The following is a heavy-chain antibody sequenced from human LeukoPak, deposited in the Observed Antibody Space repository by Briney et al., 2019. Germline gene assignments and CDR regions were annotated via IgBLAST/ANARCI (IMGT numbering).Heavy chain of an antibody. CDR1: GFTFSTYA. J-gene: IGHJ6*02. D-gene: IGHD3-22*01. Sequence: GGSLRLSCAASGFTFSTYAMHWVRQAPGKGLEWVAVISYDGGNKYYADSVKGRFTISRDNSKNTLYLQMNSLRAEDTAVYYSASGYYTDYYYYGMDVWGQGTTVTVSS. CDR3: ASGYYTDYYYYGMDV. CDR2: ISYDGGNK. V-gene: IGHV3-30-3*01.